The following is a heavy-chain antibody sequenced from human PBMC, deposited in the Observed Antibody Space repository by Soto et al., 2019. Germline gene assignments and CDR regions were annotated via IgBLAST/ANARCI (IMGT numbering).Heavy chain of an antibody. CDR2: IWYDGGKK. D-gene: IGHD1-26*01. V-gene: IGHV3-33*06. CDR1: GFTFSNYG. Sequence: QVQLVESGGGVVQPGRSLRLSCEASGFTFSNYGMHWVRQPPGKGLEWVAIIWYDGGKKDYADSAKGRFTISRDNSKNTMYLQMDRLRGEETAVYYCAKDSGVGACPGAALDGCVQGTMVSVSS. CDR3: AKDSGVGACPGAALDG. J-gene: IGHJ3*01.